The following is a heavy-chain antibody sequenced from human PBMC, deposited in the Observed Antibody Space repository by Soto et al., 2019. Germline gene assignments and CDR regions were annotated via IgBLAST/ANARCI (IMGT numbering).Heavy chain of an antibody. J-gene: IGHJ6*02. CDR2: IKQDGTEK. D-gene: IGHD6-19*01. Sequence: EVQLAESGGGLVQPGGSLRLSCAASKFSLSSYWMNWVRQVPGKGLEWVANIKQDGTEKYYVDSVKGRFFISRDNAKNSLYLQMNDLRAEDTAVYYCARDADASGWYHYGFDVWGQGPMVTVSS. CDR3: ARDADASGWYHYGFDV. V-gene: IGHV3-7*01. CDR1: KFSLSSYW.